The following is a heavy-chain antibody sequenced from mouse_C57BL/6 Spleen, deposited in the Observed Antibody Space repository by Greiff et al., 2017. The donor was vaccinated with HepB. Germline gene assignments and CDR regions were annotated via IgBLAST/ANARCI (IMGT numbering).Heavy chain of an antibody. J-gene: IGHJ1*03. Sequence: VQLQQSGPGLVKPSQSLSLTCSVTGYSITSGYYWNWIRQFPGNKLEWMGYISYDGSNNYNPSLKNRISITRDTSKNQFFLKLNSVTTEDTATYYCARWGLYYGSSGWYFDVWGTGTTVTVSS. V-gene: IGHV3-6*01. CDR3: ARWGLYYGSSGWYFDV. CDR2: ISYDGSN. CDR1: GYSITSGYY. D-gene: IGHD1-1*01.